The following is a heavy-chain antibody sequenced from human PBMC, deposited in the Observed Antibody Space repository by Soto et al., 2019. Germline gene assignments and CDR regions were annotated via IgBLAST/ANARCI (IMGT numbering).Heavy chain of an antibody. J-gene: IGHJ6*02. Sequence: GGSLRLSCAASGFTFDDYAMHWVRQAPGKGLEWVSLISWDGGSTYYADSVKGRFTISRDNSKNSLYLQMNSLRAEDTALYYCAKYFSAVAGTEGMDVWGQGTTVTVS. CDR1: GFTFDDYA. CDR3: AKYFSAVAGTEGMDV. V-gene: IGHV3-43D*04. CDR2: ISWDGGST. D-gene: IGHD6-19*01.